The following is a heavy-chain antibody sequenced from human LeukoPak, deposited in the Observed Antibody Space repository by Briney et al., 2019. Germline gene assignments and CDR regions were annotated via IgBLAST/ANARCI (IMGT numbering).Heavy chain of an antibody. CDR3: ASPSSGREMATSFGY. V-gene: IGHV3-21*01. CDR1: GFTFSSYS. J-gene: IGHJ4*02. CDR2: ISSSSSYI. D-gene: IGHD5-24*01. Sequence: GGSLRLSCAASGFTFSSYSMNWVSQAPGKGLEWVSSISSSSSYIYYADSVKGRFTISRDNAKNSLYLQMNSLRAEDTAVYYCASPSSGREMATSFGYWGQGTLVTVSS.